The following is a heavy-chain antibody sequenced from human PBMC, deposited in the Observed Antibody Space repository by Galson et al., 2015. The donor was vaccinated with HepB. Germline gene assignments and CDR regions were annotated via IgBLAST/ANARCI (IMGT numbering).Heavy chain of an antibody. CDR3: ARSRYYDSSGPYAFDI. CDR2: INPNSGGT. CDR1: GYTFTGYY. Sequence: SVKVSCKASGYTFTGYYMHWVRQAPGQGLEWMGWINPNSGGTNYAQKFQGWVTMTRDTSISTAYMELSRLSSDDTAVYYCARSRYYDSSGPYAFDIWGQGTMVTVSS. D-gene: IGHD3-22*01. J-gene: IGHJ3*02. V-gene: IGHV1-2*04.